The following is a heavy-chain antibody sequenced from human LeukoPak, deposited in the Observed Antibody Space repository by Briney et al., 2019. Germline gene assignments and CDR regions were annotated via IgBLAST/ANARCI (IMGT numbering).Heavy chain of an antibody. CDR3: ARESDRYCSSTSCPNWYDP. CDR1: GGSISSSSYY. J-gene: IGHJ5*02. Sequence: SETLSLTCTVSGGSISSSSYYWGWIRQPPGKGLEWIGSIYYSGSTYYSPSLKSRVTISVDTSKNQFSLKLSSVTAADTAVYYCARESDRYCSSTSCPNWYDPWGQGTLVTVSS. V-gene: IGHV4-39*07. CDR2: IYYSGST. D-gene: IGHD2-2*01.